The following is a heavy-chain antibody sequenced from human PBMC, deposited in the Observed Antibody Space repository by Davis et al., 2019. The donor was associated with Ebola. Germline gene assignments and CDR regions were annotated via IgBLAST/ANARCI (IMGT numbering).Heavy chain of an antibody. V-gene: IGHV3-73*01. Sequence: GGSLRLSCAASGFTSSGSAMHWVSQSSGKGLEWVGRIRSKANSYATAYAASVKGRFTIARDDSKNTAYLQMNSLKTEDTAVYYCTSRGGNYWGQGTLVTVSP. CDR1: GFTSSGSA. CDR3: TSRGGNY. CDR2: IRSKANSYAT. D-gene: IGHD1-26*01. J-gene: IGHJ4*02.